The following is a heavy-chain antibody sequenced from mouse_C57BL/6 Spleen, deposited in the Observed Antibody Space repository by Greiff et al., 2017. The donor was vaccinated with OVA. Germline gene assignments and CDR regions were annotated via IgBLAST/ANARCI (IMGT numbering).Heavy chain of an antibody. CDR3: ARDSSGYTPYYFDY. CDR1: GYAFTNYL. V-gene: IGHV1-54*01. D-gene: IGHD3-2*02. Sequence: QVQLKESGAELVRPGTSVKVSCKASGYAFTNYLIEWVKQRPGQGLEWIGVINPGSGGTNYNEKFKGKATLTADKSSSTAYMQLSSLTSEDSAVYFCARDSSGYTPYYFDYWGQGTTLTVSS. J-gene: IGHJ2*01. CDR2: INPGSGGT.